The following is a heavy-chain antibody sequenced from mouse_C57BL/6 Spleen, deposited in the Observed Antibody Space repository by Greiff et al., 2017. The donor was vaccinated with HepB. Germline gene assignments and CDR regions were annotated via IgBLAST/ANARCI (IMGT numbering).Heavy chain of an antibody. V-gene: IGHV1-66*01. D-gene: IGHD1-1*01. CDR3: ARRDYGSSPWYFDV. Sequence: VQLQQSGPELVKPGASVKISCKASGYSFTSYYIHWVKQRPGQGLEWIGWIYPGSGNTKYNEKFKGKATLTADTSSSTAYMQLSSLTSEDSAVYYCARRDYGSSPWYFDVWGTGTTVTVSS. CDR1: GYSFTSYY. CDR2: IYPGSGNT. J-gene: IGHJ1*03.